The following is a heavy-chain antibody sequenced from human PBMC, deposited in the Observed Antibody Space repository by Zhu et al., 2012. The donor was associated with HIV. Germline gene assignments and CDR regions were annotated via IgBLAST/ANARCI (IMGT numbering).Heavy chain of an antibody. J-gene: IGHJ6*04. V-gene: IGHV3-9*03. CDR3: VKDRGSGSYYGMDV. Sequence: EVQLVESGGGLVQPGRSLRLSCAASGFTFDDYAMHWVRQTPGKGLEWVSGISFNSINMDYADSVKGRFTISRDNAKKSLFLQMNSLRDEDMALYYCVKDRGSGSYYGMDVWGKGTTVTVSS. D-gene: IGHD3-10*01. CDR1: GFTFDDYA. CDR2: ISFNSINM.